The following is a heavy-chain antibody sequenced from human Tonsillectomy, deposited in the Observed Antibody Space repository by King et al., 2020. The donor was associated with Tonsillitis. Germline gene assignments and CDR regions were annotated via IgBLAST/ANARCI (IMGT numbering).Heavy chain of an antibody. V-gene: IGHV4-4*02. J-gene: IGHJ3*02. Sequence: QLQESGPGLVKPSGTLSLTCAVSGGSISSSNWWSWVRQPPGKGLEWIGEIYHTGRTNYNPSLKSRVAISLDNSKNQFSLELTSVTAADTAVYYCARSPNYYDSSGYSWAFDMWGQGTMVTVSS. CDR3: ARSPNYYDSSGYSWAFDM. CDR2: IYHTGRT. CDR1: GGSISSSNW. D-gene: IGHD3-22*01.